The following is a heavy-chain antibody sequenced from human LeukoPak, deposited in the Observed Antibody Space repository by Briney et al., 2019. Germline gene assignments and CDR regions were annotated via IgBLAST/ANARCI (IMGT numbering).Heavy chain of an antibody. J-gene: IGHJ4*02. Sequence: SETLSLTCAVYGGSFSGYYWSWIRQPPGKGLEWIGEINHSGSTNCNPSLKSRVTISVDTSKNQFSLKLSSVTAADTAVYYCARGRDRDYDSSGYYYFDYWGQGTLVTVSS. D-gene: IGHD3-22*01. CDR1: GGSFSGYY. V-gene: IGHV4-34*01. CDR3: ARGRDRDYDSSGYYYFDY. CDR2: INHSGST.